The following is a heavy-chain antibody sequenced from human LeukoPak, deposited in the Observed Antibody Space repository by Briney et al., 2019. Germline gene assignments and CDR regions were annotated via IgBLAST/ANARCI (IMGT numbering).Heavy chain of an antibody. CDR1: GFTFDEYG. J-gene: IGHJ4*02. Sequence: GGSLRLSCAASGFTFDEYGMIWVRQAPGKGLEWVSAINSNGGSTGYADSMKGRFTMSRDNVKNSLYLQMDSLRAEDTALYYCARVQRWGYSNYFDYWGQGTLVTVSS. CDR2: INSNGGST. CDR3: ARVQRWGYSNYFDY. V-gene: IGHV3-20*04. D-gene: IGHD4-11*01.